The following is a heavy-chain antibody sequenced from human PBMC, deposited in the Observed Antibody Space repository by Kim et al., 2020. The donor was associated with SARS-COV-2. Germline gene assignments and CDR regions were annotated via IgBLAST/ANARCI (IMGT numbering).Heavy chain of an antibody. CDR1: GFTFNNFG. D-gene: IGHD3-3*01. CDR3: ARSGGVFDFRSSYY. CDR2: ISYEGSNK. Sequence: GGSLRLSCAASGFTFNNFGMHWVRQAPGKGLEWLASISYEGSNKYYQDSLKGRFTISRDASKNTLYLEMNSLRAEDTALYFCARSGGVFDFRSSYY. V-gene: IGHV3-30*03. J-gene: IGHJ6*03.